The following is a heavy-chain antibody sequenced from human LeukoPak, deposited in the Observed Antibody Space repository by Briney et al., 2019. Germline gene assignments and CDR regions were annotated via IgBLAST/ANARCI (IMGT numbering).Heavy chain of an antibody. CDR1: GGSISSGSYY. J-gene: IGHJ2*01. Sequence: PSETLSLTCTVSGGSISSGSYYWSWIRQPAGKGLEWIGRIYTSGSTNYNPSPKSRVTISVDTSKNQFSLKLSSVTAADTAVYYCARDRTDYGDYPGWYFDLWGRGTLVTVSS. CDR2: IYTSGST. CDR3: ARDRTDYGDYPGWYFDL. D-gene: IGHD4-17*01. V-gene: IGHV4-61*02.